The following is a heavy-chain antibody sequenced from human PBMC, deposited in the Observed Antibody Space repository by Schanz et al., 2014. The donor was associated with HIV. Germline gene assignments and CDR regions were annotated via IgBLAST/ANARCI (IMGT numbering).Heavy chain of an antibody. CDR3: AKDKNDQRVYSMDV. D-gene: IGHD1-1*01. CDR1: GFIFSNYA. V-gene: IGHV3-23*01. J-gene: IGHJ6*02. Sequence: EVQLLESGGDLVQPGGSLRLSCVASGFIFSNYAMNWVRQAPGKGPEWVSSISEGGDKTDYADSVKGRFTISRDNFKNTLYLQMNSLRAEDTAVYYCAKDKNDQRVYSMDVWGQGTTVTVSS. CDR2: ISEGGDKT.